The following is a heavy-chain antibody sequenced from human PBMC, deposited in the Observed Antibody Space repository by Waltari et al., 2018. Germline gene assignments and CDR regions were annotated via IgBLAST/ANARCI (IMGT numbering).Heavy chain of an antibody. D-gene: IGHD4-17*01. Sequence: QVQLVESGGGVVQPGGSLRLSCAASGFTFSSYGMHWVRKAPGHRLEWVAFIRYDGSNKYYADSVKGRFTISRDNSKNTLYLQMNSLRAEDTAVYYCAKAHGASPLWYGMPSYGPDYWGQGTLVTVSS. V-gene: IGHV3-30*02. CDR3: AKAHGASPLWYGMPSYGPDY. CDR2: IRYDGSNK. CDR1: GFTFSSYG. J-gene: IGHJ4*02.